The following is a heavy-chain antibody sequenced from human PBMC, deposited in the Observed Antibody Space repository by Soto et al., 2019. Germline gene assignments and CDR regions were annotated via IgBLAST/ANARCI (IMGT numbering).Heavy chain of an antibody. D-gene: IGHD6-13*01. CDR1: GYSFTSYW. Sequence: GESLKISCKGSGYSFTSYWISWVRQMPGKGLEWMGRIDPSDSYTNYSPSFQGHVTISADKSISTAYLQWSSLKASDTAMYYCARHQGRAAAGDVEVDDWGQGTLVTGSS. CDR3: ARHQGRAAAGDVEVDD. V-gene: IGHV5-10-1*01. CDR2: IDPSDSYT. J-gene: IGHJ4*02.